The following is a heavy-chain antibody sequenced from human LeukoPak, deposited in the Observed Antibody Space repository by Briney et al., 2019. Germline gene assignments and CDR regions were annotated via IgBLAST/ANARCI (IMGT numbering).Heavy chain of an antibody. CDR1: GYTFTSYD. Sequence: ASVKVSCKASGYTFTSYDFNWLRQATGQRPEWMGWMNPNSGATGYAQKFQGRVTMTRSASINTAYMELSNLRSEDTAVYYCARAPRIAMAGYFDYWGQGTLVTVSS. CDR3: ARAPRIAMAGYFDY. V-gene: IGHV1-8*01. J-gene: IGHJ4*02. CDR2: MNPNSGAT. D-gene: IGHD6-19*01.